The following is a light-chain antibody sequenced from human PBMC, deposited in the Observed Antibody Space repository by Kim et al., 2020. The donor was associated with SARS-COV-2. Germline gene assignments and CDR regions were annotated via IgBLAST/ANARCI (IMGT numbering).Light chain of an antibody. J-gene: IGKJ4*01. Sequence: AIRITQSPSSLSASTGDRVIITCRASQGISSYLAWYQQKPGKAPKLLIYAASTLQSGVPSRFSGSGSGTDFTLTISCLQSEDFATYYCQQYYSYPLTFGGGTKLEI. V-gene: IGKV1-8*01. CDR3: QQYYSYPLT. CDR2: AAS. CDR1: QGISSY.